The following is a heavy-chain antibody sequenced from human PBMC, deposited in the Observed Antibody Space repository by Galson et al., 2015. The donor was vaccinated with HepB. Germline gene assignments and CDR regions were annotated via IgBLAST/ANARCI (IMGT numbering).Heavy chain of an antibody. D-gene: IGHD3-9*01. CDR3: ATYLGSTGFDF. Sequence: SVKVSCKVSGYNLIELSIHWVRQAPGKGLEWMGNLVPGNGDTLLAQKFEGRVRMTEDTSSDTTYMELSSLRSEDTGVYFCATYLGSTGFDFWGQGTMVTVSS. CDR2: LVPGNGDT. J-gene: IGHJ3*01. V-gene: IGHV1-24*01. CDR1: GYNLIELS.